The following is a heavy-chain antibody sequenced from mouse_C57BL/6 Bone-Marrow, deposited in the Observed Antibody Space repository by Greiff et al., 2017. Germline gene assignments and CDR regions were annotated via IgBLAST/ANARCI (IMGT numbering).Heavy chain of an antibody. J-gene: IGHJ2*01. CDR3: TIWGVDY. CDR1: GFNIKDDY. Sequence: EVKLMASGAELVRPGASVKLSCTASGFNIKDDYMHWVKQRPEQGLEWIGWIDPENGDTEYASKFQGKATITADTSSNTAYLQLSSLTSEDTAVYYCTIWGVDYWGQGTTLTVSS. V-gene: IGHV14-4*01. CDR2: IDPENGDT.